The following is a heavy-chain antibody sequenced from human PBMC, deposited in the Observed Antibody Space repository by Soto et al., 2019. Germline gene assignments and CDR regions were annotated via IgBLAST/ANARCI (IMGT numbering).Heavy chain of an antibody. V-gene: IGHV4-39*01. J-gene: IGHJ4*02. Sequence: QLQLQESGPGLVKPSETLSLTCTVSGGSISSSSYYWGWIRQPPGKGLEWIGSIYYSGSTYYNPSLKSRVTISVYPSKNQFSLKLSSVTAADTAVYYCARPGNYGSGSYLYYLDYWGQGTLVTVSS. D-gene: IGHD3-10*01. CDR1: GGSISSSSYY. CDR3: ARPGNYGSGSYLYYLDY. CDR2: IYYSGST.